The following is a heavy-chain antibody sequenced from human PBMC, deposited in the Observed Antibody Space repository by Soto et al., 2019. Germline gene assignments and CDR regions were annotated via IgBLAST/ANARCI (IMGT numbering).Heavy chain of an antibody. CDR1: GFTFSDYY. CDR3: ARDRGPAGMATIFNELDY. V-gene: IGHV3-11*06. Sequence: QVQLVESGGGLVKPGGSLRLSCAASGFTFSDYYMSWIRQAPGKGLEWVSYISSSSSYTNYADSVKGRFTISRDNAKNSLYLQMNSLRAEDTAVYYCARDRGPAGMATIFNELDYWGQGTLVTVSS. CDR2: ISSSSSYT. J-gene: IGHJ4*02. D-gene: IGHD5-12*01.